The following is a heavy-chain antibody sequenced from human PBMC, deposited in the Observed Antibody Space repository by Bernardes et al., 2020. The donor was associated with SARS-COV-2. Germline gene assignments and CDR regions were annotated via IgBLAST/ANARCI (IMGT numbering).Heavy chain of an antibody. J-gene: IGHJ3*02. Sequence: SETLSLTCAVYGGSFSGYYWSWIRQPPGKGLEWIGEINHSGSTNYNPSLKSRVTISVDTYKNQFSLKLSSVTAADTAVYYCAREVGYCSSTSCYPYDAFDIWGQGTMVTVSS. CDR3: AREVGYCSSTSCYPYDAFDI. CDR2: INHSGST. CDR1: GGSFSGYY. D-gene: IGHD2-2*01. V-gene: IGHV4-34*01.